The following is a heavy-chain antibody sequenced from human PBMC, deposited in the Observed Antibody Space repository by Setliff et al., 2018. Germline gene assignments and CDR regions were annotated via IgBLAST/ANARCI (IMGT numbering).Heavy chain of an antibody. D-gene: IGHD3-10*01. CDR1: GGSIRSSTHY. J-gene: IGHJ5*02. CDR3: AGYQGSGSNYKVVDWFDP. CDR2: IYYSGLT. V-gene: IGHV4-39*02. Sequence: SETLSLTCTVSGGSIRSSTHYWGWIRQPPGKGLEWIGTIYYSGLTYYTPSLRSRATISVDTSKNRFSLQLSSVTAADTAVYYCAGYQGSGSNYKVVDWFDPWGQGTLVTVS.